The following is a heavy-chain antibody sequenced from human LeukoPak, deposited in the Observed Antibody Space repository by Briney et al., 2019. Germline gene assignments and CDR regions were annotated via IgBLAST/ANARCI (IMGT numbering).Heavy chain of an antibody. Sequence: SVKVSSKASGDTFNNYVITWVRQAPGQGLEWMGGVMPLFNTPNYAQKFQGRVSITTDESTHTSYLELGSLRSEDTAVYYCSTVDRSHFYMDVWGTGTTVTVSS. CDR2: VMPLFNTP. CDR1: GDTFNNYV. J-gene: IGHJ6*03. V-gene: IGHV1-69*05. CDR3: STVDRSHFYMDV.